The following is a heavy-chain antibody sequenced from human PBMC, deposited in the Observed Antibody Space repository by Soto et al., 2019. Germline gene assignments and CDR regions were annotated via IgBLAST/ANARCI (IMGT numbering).Heavy chain of an antibody. CDR2: ISWDSGVI. J-gene: IGHJ4*02. CDR3: VKDNVGVYCSGGSCYFDY. CDR1: GFSLDHYA. V-gene: IGHV3-9*01. Sequence: EVHLVESGGGLAQPGRSLRLSCVASGFSLDHYAMHWVRQAPGKGLEWASGISWDSGVIDYADSVRGRFTISRDNAKNSLYLQMTSLRAEDTALYYCVKDNVGVYCSGGSCYFDYWGQGSLVTVSS. D-gene: IGHD2-15*01.